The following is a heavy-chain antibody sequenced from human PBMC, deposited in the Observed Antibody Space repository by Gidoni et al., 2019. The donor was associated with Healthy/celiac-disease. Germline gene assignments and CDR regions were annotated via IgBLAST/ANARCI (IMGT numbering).Heavy chain of an antibody. J-gene: IGHJ6*02. CDR3: AKPTRPYYDILTGYQYYYGMDV. Sequence: EVQLLESGGGLVQPGGSLRLSCAASGFTFSSYSMSWVRQAPGKGLEWVSAISGSGGSTYYADSVKGRFTISRDNSKNTLYLQMNSLRAEDTAVYYCAKPTRPYYDILTGYQYYYGMDVWGQGTTVTVSS. D-gene: IGHD3-9*01. V-gene: IGHV3-23*01. CDR1: GFTFSSYS. CDR2: ISGSGGST.